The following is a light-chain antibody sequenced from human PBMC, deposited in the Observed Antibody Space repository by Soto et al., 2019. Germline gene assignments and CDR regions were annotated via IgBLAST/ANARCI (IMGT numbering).Light chain of an antibody. CDR1: SSDVGGYNY. J-gene: IGLJ2*01. V-gene: IGLV2-14*01. CDR3: SSYTSSSTVV. CDR2: DVS. Sequence: QSVLTQPASVSGSPGQSITISCTGTSSDVGGYNYVSWYQQHPGKAPKLMIYDVSNRHSGVSNRFSGSKSGNTASLTISGLQDEDEDDYYCSSYTSSSTVVFGGGTKVTVL.